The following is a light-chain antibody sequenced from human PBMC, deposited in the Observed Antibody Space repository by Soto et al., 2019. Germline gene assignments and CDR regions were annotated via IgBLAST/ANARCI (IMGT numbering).Light chain of an antibody. CDR1: SSNIGAGYD. CDR2: DNN. CDR3: QSYDSNLSGGV. J-gene: IGLJ2*01. V-gene: IGLV1-40*01. Sequence: QSVLTQPPSVSGAPGQRVTISCTGSSSNIGAGYDVHWYQQLPGTAPKLLIYDNNNRPSGVPDRFSASKSGTSASLAIAGLQAKDEADYYCQSYDSNLSGGVFGGGTKVTVL.